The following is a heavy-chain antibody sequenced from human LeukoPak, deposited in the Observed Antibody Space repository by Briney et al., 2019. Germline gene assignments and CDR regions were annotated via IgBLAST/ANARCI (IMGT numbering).Heavy chain of an antibody. Sequence: SGTLSLTCAVSGGSISSFDWWSWVRQPPGKGLEWIGEIHHNGGTNYNPSLKCRVTISEDKSKNQLSLQLTSVTAADTAIYYCATSAAYCLDYWGQGTLVTVSS. J-gene: IGHJ4*02. CDR2: IHHNGGT. CDR3: ATSAAYCLDY. D-gene: IGHD1-26*01. CDR1: GGSISSFDW. V-gene: IGHV4-4*02.